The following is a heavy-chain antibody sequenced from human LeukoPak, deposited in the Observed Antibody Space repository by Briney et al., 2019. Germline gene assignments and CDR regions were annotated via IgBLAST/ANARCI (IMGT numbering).Heavy chain of an antibody. CDR3: ARDPRRRVRGVKSRPYYYYGMDV. J-gene: IGHJ6*02. V-gene: IGHV1-18*01. CDR1: GYTFTSYG. CDR2: ISAYNGNT. D-gene: IGHD3-10*02. Sequence: ASVKVSCKASGYTFTSYGISWVRQAPGQGLEWMGWISAYNGNTNYAQKLQGRVTMTTDTSTSTAYMELRSLRSDDTAVYYCARDPRRRVRGVKSRPYYYYGMDVWGQGTTVTVSS.